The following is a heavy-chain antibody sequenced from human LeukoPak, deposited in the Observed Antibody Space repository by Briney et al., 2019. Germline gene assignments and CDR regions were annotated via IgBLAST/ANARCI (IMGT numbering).Heavy chain of an antibody. CDR1: GFTFSSYG. V-gene: IGHV3-30*03. D-gene: IGHD4-23*01. CDR2: ISYDGSNK. Sequence: PGGSLRLSCAASGFTFSSYGMHWVRQAPGKGLEWVAVISYDGSNKYYADSVKGRFTISRDNSKNTLYLQMNSLRAEDTAVYYCARALYGGSPGDYWGQGTLVTVSS. CDR3: ARALYGGSPGDY. J-gene: IGHJ4*02.